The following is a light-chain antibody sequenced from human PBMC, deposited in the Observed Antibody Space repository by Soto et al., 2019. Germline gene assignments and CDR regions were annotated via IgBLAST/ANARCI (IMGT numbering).Light chain of an antibody. CDR2: TAS. CDR3: QQTYSPLRT. CDR1: QLINGY. J-gene: IGKJ1*01. V-gene: IGKV1-39*01. Sequence: DIQLTQSPSSLSASLGDRVTISCRASQLINGYLNWYQQKPGKAPRLLIYTASNLQSGVPSRFSGTRSGTDFTLIISDLQAEDFATYYCQQTYSPLRTFCQGTRVEIK.